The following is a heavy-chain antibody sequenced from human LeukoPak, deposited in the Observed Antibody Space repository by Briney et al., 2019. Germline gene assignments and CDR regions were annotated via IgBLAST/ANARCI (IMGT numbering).Heavy chain of an antibody. CDR1: GASLSGYY. CDR2: IYYSGST. V-gene: IGHV4-59*08. CDR3: ASYYYDSSGYSTFDY. D-gene: IGHD3-22*01. J-gene: IGHJ4*02. Sequence: SETLSLTCTVSGASLSGYYWTWIRQPPGKGLEWIGYIYYSGSTNYNPSLKSRVTISVDTSKNQFSLKLSSVTAADTAVYYCASYYYDSSGYSTFDYWGQGTLVTVSS.